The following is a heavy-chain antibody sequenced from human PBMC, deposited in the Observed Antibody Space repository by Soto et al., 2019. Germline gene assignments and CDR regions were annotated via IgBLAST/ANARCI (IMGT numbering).Heavy chain of an antibody. CDR1: GYTFSAHY. J-gene: IGHJ4*02. CDR3: ERIGKYRTSAGKLDY. D-gene: IGHD6-6*01. CDR2: VNPTNGDT. V-gene: IGHV1-2*02. Sequence: ASVKVSCKASGYTFSAHYIHWVRQAPGQGLEWMGWVNPTNGDTNCTQSFQGRVTMARDTSITTAYMELDSLRYDDTAVYFCERIGKYRTSAGKLDYWGQGTLVTVYS.